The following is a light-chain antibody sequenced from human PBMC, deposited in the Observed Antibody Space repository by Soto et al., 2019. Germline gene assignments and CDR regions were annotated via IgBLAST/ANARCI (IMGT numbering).Light chain of an antibody. Sequence: SALTQPTSVSASPGQSLTISCTGTSRDIGFYNYVSWYQQYPGNAPKLIIFDVSNRPSGVSGRFSGSKSGNTASLTISGLLPEDGADYYCSSYTTRSTYVFGSGTKVTVL. J-gene: IGLJ1*01. CDR2: DVS. CDR1: SRDIGFYNY. V-gene: IGLV2-14*03. CDR3: SSYTTRSTYV.